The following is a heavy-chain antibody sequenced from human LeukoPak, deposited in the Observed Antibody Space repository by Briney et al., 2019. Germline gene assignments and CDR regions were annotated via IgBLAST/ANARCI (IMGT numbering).Heavy chain of an antibody. V-gene: IGHV3-73*01. CDR3: SRHSDYGGSGNWLDAFDI. D-gene: IGHD3-22*01. Sequence: GGSLRLSCAASGFTFSGSVMHWVRQASGKGLEWVGHIRNKGNNYATAYGASVKGRFTISRDDSKNTAYLQMNSLKTEDTAVYYCSRHSDYGGSGNWLDAFDIWGQGTMVTVSS. J-gene: IGHJ3*02. CDR2: IRNKGNNYAT. CDR1: GFTFSGSV.